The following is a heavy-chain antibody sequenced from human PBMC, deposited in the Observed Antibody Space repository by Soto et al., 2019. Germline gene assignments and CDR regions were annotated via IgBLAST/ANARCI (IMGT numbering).Heavy chain of an antibody. CDR3: ARDIPVTTSYYYYGMDV. J-gene: IGHJ6*02. V-gene: IGHV1-69*13. D-gene: IGHD4-17*01. Sequence: GASVKVSCKASGGTFSSYAISWVRQAPGQGLEWMGGIIPIFGTANYAQKFQGRVTITADESTSTAYMELSSLRSEDTAVYYCARDIPVTTSYYYYGMDVWGQGTTVTVS. CDR1: GGTFSSYA. CDR2: IIPIFGTA.